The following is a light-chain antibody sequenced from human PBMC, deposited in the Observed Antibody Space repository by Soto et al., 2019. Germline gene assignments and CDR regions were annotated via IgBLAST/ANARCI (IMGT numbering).Light chain of an antibody. V-gene: IGLV1-47*01. J-gene: IGLJ2*01. CDR1: SSNIGSNY. CDR2: RNN. Sequence: QLVLTQPPSASGTPGQRVTISCSGSSSNIGSNYVYWYQQLPGTAPKLLIYRNNQRPSGVPDRFSGSKSGTSASLAISGLRSEDVADYYCAAWDDSLSGLVFGGGTKLTVL. CDR3: AAWDDSLSGLV.